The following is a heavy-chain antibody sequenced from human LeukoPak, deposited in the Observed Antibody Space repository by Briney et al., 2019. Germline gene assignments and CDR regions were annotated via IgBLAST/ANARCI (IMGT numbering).Heavy chain of an antibody. CDR3: AKAGSYYYGSSGWSPFDY. CDR1: GFTFSSYA. Sequence: PGGSLRLSCEASGFTFSSYAMSWVRQTPGKGLEWVSGISGSGGNTYYADSVKSRFTISRDNSKNTLYLQMNSLRAEDTALYYCAKAGSYYYGSSGWSPFDYWGQGTLVTVSS. V-gene: IGHV3-23*01. J-gene: IGHJ4*02. D-gene: IGHD3-22*01. CDR2: ISGSGGNT.